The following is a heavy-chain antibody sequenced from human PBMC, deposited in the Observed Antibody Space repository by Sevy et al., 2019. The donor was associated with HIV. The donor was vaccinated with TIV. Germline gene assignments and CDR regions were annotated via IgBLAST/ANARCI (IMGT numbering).Heavy chain of an antibody. V-gene: IGHV3-21*01. D-gene: IGHD3-10*01. CDR1: EFTFSSYS. Sequence: GGSLRLSCVGSEFTFSSYSMNWVRQAPGKGLEWVSSISSGSSYIYYANSVKGRFTISREKTKKSLSLQLISLRSEDTAVDYCARDRDGSGSSGGYGMDVWGQGTTVTVSS. J-gene: IGHJ6*02. CDR3: ARDRDGSGSSGGYGMDV. CDR2: ISSGSSYI.